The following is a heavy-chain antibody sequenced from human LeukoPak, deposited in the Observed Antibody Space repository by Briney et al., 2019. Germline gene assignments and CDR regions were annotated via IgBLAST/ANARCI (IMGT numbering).Heavy chain of an antibody. CDR3: ARTSSGWYGGGDY. D-gene: IGHD6-19*01. V-gene: IGHV3-11*01. CDR1: GFTFSDYF. Sequence: PGGSLRLSCAASGFTFSDYFMSWIRQAPGKALEWISYISNSGSTRYYADSVKGRFTISRDNAKNSLYLQMNSLRAEDTAVYYCARTSSGWYGGGDYWGQGTLVTVSS. CDR2: ISNSGSTR. J-gene: IGHJ4*02.